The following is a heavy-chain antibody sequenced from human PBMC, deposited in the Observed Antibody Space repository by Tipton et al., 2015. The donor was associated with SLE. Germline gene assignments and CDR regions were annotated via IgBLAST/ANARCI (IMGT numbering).Heavy chain of an antibody. J-gene: IGHJ4*02. CDR3: ARDRSSSSPDY. D-gene: IGHD6-6*01. CDR2: IYYSGST. CDR1: GGSISSGDYY. Sequence: LRLSCTVSGGSISSGDYYWSWIRQPPGKGLEWIGYIYYSGSTYYNPSLKSRVTISVDTSKNQFSLKLSSVTAADTAVYYCARDRSSSSPDYWGQGTLVTVSS. V-gene: IGHV4-30-4*01.